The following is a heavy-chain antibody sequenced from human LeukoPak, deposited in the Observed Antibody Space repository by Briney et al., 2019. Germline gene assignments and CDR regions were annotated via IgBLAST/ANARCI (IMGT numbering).Heavy chain of an antibody. CDR1: GTPFPTFG. Sequence: ASVKVSCKASGTPFPTFGITWGRKALDQGLGWMGWISAYNGNTNYAQKLQGRVTMTTDTSTSTAYMELRSLRSDDTAVYYCARDLGRPGFDPWGQGTLVTVSS. J-gene: IGHJ5*02. CDR2: ISAYNGNT. V-gene: IGHV1-18*01. CDR3: ARDLGRPGFDP.